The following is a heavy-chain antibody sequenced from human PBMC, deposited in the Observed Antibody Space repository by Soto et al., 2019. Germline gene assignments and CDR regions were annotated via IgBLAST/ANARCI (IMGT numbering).Heavy chain of an antibody. Sequence: EVQLVESGGGLVQPGGSLRLSCVASGFAFWGDWMSWVRQAPGKGLEWVANIKQDGSKAQYLESVRGRFTISRDNSKSSVYLQMNSLRAEDTALYYCARDFYGGFSYGPGDSWGQGTPVTVSS. CDR1: GFAFWGDW. CDR2: IKQDGSKA. V-gene: IGHV3-7*01. CDR3: ARDFYGGFSYGPGDS. J-gene: IGHJ4*02. D-gene: IGHD2-15*01.